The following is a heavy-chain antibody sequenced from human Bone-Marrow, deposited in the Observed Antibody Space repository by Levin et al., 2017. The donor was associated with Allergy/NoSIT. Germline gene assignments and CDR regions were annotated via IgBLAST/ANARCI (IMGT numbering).Heavy chain of an antibody. Sequence: GASVKVSCKASGYTFTSYGISWVRQAPGQGLEWMGWISAYNGNTNYAQKLQGRVTMTTDTSTSTAYMELRSLRSDDTAVYYCARDRIAAAKTNWFDPWGQGTLVTVSS. CDR2: ISAYNGNT. J-gene: IGHJ5*02. CDR3: ARDRIAAAKTNWFDP. V-gene: IGHV1-18*01. D-gene: IGHD6-13*01. CDR1: GYTFTSYG.